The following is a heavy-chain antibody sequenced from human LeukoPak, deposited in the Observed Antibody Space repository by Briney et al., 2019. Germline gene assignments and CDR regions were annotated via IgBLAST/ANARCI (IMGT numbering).Heavy chain of an antibody. V-gene: IGHV4-30-4*01. Sequence: PSQTLSLPCTVSGGSISSGDYYWSWIRQPPGKGLEWIGYIYYSGSTYYNTSLKSRVTISVDTSKNQFSLKLSSVTAADTAVYYCARDPVIMVRGVILNAFDIWGQGTMVTVSS. D-gene: IGHD3-10*01. J-gene: IGHJ3*02. CDR1: GGSISSGDYY. CDR2: IYYSGST. CDR3: ARDPVIMVRGVILNAFDI.